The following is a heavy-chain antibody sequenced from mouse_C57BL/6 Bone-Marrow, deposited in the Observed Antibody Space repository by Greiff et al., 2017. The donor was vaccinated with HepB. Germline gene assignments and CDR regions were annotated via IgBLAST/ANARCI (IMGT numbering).Heavy chain of an antibody. Sequence: VQLQESGAELVRPGASVKLSCKASGYTFTDYEMHCVKQTPVHGLEWIGAIDPETCGTANNQKFKGKATLTADKSSSTAYMELRSLTSADSAVYYCTGSFYYSNFYYAMDYWGQGTSVTVSS. CDR3: TGSFYYSNFYYAMDY. CDR2: IDPETCGT. D-gene: IGHD2-5*01. V-gene: IGHV1-23*01. J-gene: IGHJ4*01. CDR1: GYTFTDYE.